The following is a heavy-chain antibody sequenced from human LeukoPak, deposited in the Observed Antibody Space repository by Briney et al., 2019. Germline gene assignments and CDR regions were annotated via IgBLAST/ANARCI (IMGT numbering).Heavy chain of an antibody. Sequence: GGSLRLSCAASGFTFSSYAMSWVRQAPGKGLEWVSAISGSGGSTDYAAPVKGRFTISRDDSKNTLYLQMNSLKTEDTAMYYCTTQYCSSTTCLYPFDYWGQGTLVTVSS. CDR2: ISGSGGST. CDR1: GFTFSSYA. CDR3: TTQYCSSTTCLYPFDY. D-gene: IGHD2-2*01. J-gene: IGHJ4*02. V-gene: IGHV3-23*01.